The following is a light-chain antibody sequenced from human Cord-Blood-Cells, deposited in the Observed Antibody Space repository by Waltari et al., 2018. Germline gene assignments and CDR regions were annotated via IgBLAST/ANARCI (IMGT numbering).Light chain of an antibody. CDR2: DAS. CDR3: QQRSNFT. J-gene: IGKJ3*01. Sequence: EIVLTQSPATLSLSQWERATLSCRASQSVSSYLAWYQQKPGQAPRLLIYDASNRATGIPARFSGSGSGTDFTLTISSLEPEDFAVYYCQQRSNFTFGPGTKVDIK. CDR1: QSVSSY. V-gene: IGKV3-11*01.